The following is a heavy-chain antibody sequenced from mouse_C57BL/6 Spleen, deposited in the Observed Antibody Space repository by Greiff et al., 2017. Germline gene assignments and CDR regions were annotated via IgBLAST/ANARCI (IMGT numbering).Heavy chain of an antibody. J-gene: IGHJ2*01. CDR1: GFTFSDYG. D-gene: IGHD1-1*01. Sequence: EVQRVESGGGLVQPGGFLKLSCAASGFTFSDYGMAWVRQAPRKGPEWVAFISNLAYSIYYADTVTGRFTISRENAKNTLYLEMSSLRSEDTAMYYCARQSSRYYFDYWGQGTTLTVSS. V-gene: IGHV5-15*01. CDR2: ISNLAYSI. CDR3: ARQSSRYYFDY.